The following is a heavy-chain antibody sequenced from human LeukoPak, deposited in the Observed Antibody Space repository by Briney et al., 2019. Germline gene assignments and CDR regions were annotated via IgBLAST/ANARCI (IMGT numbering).Heavy chain of an antibody. V-gene: IGHV3-11*05. CDR2: ISSSGNYA. J-gene: IGHJ4*02. D-gene: IGHD1-7*01. CDR1: GFTFSDYY. CDR3: ARVGRTSIGFDY. Sequence: GGSLRLSYAASGFTFSDYYMSWIRQAPRKGLDWVSYISSSGNYANYADSVKGRFTISRDNGKKSLNLQMESLRAEDMAVYYCARVGRTSIGFDYWGQGTVVTVSS.